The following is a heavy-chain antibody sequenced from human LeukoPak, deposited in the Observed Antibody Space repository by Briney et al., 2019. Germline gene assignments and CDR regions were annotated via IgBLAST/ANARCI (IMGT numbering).Heavy chain of an antibody. J-gene: IGHJ4*02. Sequence: GASVKVSCKASGYTFTGYYMHWVRQAPGQGLEWMGWINPNSGGTNYAQKFQGRVTMTRDKSISTAYLQWSSLKASDTAMYYCARLLGFLRVADYWGQGTLVTVSS. D-gene: IGHD2-15*01. V-gene: IGHV1-2*02. CDR2: INPNSGGT. CDR3: ARLLGFLRVADY. CDR1: GYTFTGYY.